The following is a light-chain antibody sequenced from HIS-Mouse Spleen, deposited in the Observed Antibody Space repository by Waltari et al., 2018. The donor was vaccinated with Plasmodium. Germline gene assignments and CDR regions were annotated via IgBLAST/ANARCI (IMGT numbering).Light chain of an antibody. Sequence: DIVMTQSPATLSVSPGERAILSCRASQSVSSNLAWYQQKTREAPRLLIYGASTRATGIPARFSGSRSGTEVTLTISSLQSEDFAVYYCQQYNNWSFTFGPGTKVDIK. J-gene: IGKJ3*01. CDR3: QQYNNWSFT. V-gene: IGKV3-15*01. CDR1: QSVSSN. CDR2: GAS.